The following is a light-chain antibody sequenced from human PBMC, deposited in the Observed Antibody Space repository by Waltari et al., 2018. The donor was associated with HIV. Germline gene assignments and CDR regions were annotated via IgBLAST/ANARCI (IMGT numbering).Light chain of an antibody. CDR2: ENK. V-gene: IGLV1-51*02. CDR1: TSNIGNNF. Sequence: QSVLTQPPSVSAAPGQTVTIACSGRTSNIGNNFVSWYQQLPGTAPKLLIYENKKRPSGIPDRFSGFKSGTSATLGITGLQTGDEAEYYCATWYSSLNGGPVFGGGTKLTVL. CDR3: ATWYSSLNGGPV. J-gene: IGLJ2*01.